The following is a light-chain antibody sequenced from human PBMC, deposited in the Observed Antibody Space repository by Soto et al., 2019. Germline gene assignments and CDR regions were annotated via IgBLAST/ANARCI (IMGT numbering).Light chain of an antibody. CDR1: QDINVY. CDR2: SAS. Sequence: DIQMTQSPSSVSASVGDTVTITCRASQDINVYLNWYQQKPGEVPKLLIYSASSLHSGVPSRFTGSGSETDFTLTISRLEPEDFAVYYCQQYDNSAWTFGQGTKVDIK. J-gene: IGKJ1*01. CDR3: QQYDNSAWT. V-gene: IGKV1-39*01.